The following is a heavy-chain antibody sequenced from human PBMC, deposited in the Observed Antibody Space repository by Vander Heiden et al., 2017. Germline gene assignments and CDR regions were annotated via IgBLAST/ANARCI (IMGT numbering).Heavy chain of an antibody. V-gene: IGHV4-39*01. Sequence: QLQLQESGPGLVKPSETLSLTCTVSGGSISSTSYYWGWIRQPPGKGLEWIVTIYYSGSTYYNPSLKSRVTISVDTSKNQFSLKLGSVTAADTAVYYCARGLTYSYDMDVWGQGTTVTVSS. J-gene: IGHJ6*02. CDR1: GGSISSTSYY. CDR2: IYYSGST. D-gene: IGHD7-27*01. CDR3: ARGLTYSYDMDV.